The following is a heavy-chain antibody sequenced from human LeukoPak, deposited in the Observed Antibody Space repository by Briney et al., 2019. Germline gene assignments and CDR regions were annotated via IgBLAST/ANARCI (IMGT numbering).Heavy chain of an antibody. Sequence: ASEKVSCKASGYTFTSYGISWVRQAPGQGLEWMGWISAYNGNTNYAQKLQGRVTMTTDTSTSTAYMELRSLRSDDTAVYYCARDSVVGVIGGWLDAFDIWGQGTMVTVSS. CDR1: GYTFTSYG. CDR2: ISAYNGNT. J-gene: IGHJ3*02. D-gene: IGHD3-22*01. V-gene: IGHV1-18*01. CDR3: ARDSVVGVIGGWLDAFDI.